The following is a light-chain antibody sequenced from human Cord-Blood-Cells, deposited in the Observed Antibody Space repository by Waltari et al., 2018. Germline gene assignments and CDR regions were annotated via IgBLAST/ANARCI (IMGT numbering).Light chain of an antibody. Sequence: QSVLTQPPSASGTPGQRVTITGSGSSANIGRNYVYWYQQPPGTAPKLLIYRNNQLPSGFPDRFSGSKSGTSASLAISGLRSEDEADYYCAAWDDSLSGWVFGGGTKLTVL. CDR1: SANIGRNY. V-gene: IGLV1-47*01. CDR2: RNN. CDR3: AAWDDSLSGWV. J-gene: IGLJ3*02.